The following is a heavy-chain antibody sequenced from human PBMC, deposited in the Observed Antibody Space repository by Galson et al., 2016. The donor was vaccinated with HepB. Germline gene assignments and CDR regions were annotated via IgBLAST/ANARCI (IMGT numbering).Heavy chain of an antibody. CDR1: GYSFTSYG. CDR2: ISAFSGNT. CDR3: ARQDYGDYSWFDS. Sequence: SVKVSCKASGYSFTSYGITWVRQAPGQGLEWMGRISAFSGNTNVAQKFQGRLTMTTDRSTRTAYMELRSLRSDDTAVYFCARQDYGDYSWFDSWGQGTLVTVSS. V-gene: IGHV1-18*01. J-gene: IGHJ5*01. D-gene: IGHD4-17*01.